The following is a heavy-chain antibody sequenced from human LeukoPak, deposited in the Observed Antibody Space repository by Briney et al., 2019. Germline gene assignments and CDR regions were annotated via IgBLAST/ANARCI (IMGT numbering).Heavy chain of an antibody. V-gene: IGHV1-46*01. CDR2: IITSDGST. CDR1: GYTFTNYY. Sequence: GASVKVSCKASGYTFTNYYMQWVRQAPGQGLEWVGVIITSDGSTTYAQRFQDRITMTRDTSTSTVYMELSSLRSEDTAIYYCARDSNLNWFDPWGQGTLVTVSS. CDR3: ARDSNLNWFDP. J-gene: IGHJ5*02. D-gene: IGHD4-11*01.